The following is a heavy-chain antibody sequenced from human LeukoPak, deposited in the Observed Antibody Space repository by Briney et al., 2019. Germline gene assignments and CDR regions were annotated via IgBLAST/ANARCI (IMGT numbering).Heavy chain of an antibody. V-gene: IGHV3-74*01. J-gene: IGHJ4*02. D-gene: IGHD3-10*01. CDR2: INGDGGSI. CDR3: ARARLDANYGYYFDS. CDR1: GFTLTNYW. Sequence: GGSLRLSCVTSGFTLTNYWMHWVRQAPGKGLVWVSRINGDGGSITYADSVRGRLTISRDNAKNTLYLQVNSLRAGDTAVYYCARARLDANYGYYFDSWGQGTLVTVSS.